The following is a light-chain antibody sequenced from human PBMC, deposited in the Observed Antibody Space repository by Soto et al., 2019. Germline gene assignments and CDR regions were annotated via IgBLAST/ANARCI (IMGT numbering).Light chain of an antibody. CDR2: TNS. J-gene: IGLJ1*01. CDR1: SSNIGSNT. CDR3: AAWDDSLNGLV. Sequence: QSVPTQPPSASGTPGQRVTISCSGSSSNIGSNTVKWYQHLPGTAPKLLIYTNSQRPSGVPDRFSGSKSGTSASLAISGLQSEDEADYYCAAWDDSLNGLVFGTGTKLTVL. V-gene: IGLV1-44*01.